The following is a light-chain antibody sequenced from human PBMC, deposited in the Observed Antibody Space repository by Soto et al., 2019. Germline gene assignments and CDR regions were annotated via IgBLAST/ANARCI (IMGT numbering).Light chain of an antibody. CDR1: ETVTSS. CDR3: QQYNNWPFS. V-gene: IGKV3-15*01. Sequence: VRTKSPANLSVSRGARATLSCRASETVTSSLAWYQQKPGQPPRLLIYAASTRATDVPARFSGGGSETEFTLTISSLQSEDFAVYFCQQYNNWPFSFGQGTRLEIK. CDR2: AAS. J-gene: IGKJ5*01.